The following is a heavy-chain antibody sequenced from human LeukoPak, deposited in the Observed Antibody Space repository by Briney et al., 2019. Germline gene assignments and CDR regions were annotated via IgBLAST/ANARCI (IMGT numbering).Heavy chain of an antibody. Sequence: GGSLRLSCAASGFTFSNFGMNWVRQAPGKGLEWVSIITSGVGITYYADSVKGRFTVSRDNSKSTLYLQMTSLRAEDTAVYYCAKGDYYDFDYWGQGTLVTVSS. CDR2: ITSGVGIT. CDR3: AKGDYYDFDY. D-gene: IGHD3-10*01. V-gene: IGHV3-23*01. J-gene: IGHJ4*02. CDR1: GFTFSNFG.